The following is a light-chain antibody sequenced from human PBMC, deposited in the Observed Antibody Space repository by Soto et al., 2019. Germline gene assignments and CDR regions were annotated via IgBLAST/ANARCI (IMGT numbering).Light chain of an antibody. CDR2: SNT. V-gene: IGLV1-40*01. CDR3: QSYDTSLSGSRV. CDR1: SSNIGAGYD. J-gene: IGLJ2*01. Sequence: QSVLTQPPSVSGAPGPRVTISCTGSSSNIGAGYDVHWYQQVPGTAPKHLIYSNTNRPSGVPDRFSGSKSGTSASLAITGLQAEDEADYYCQSYDTSLSGSRVFGGGTKLTVL.